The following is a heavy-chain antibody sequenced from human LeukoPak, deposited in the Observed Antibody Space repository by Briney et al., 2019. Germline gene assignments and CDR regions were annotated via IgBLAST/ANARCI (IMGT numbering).Heavy chain of an antibody. CDR1: GFTFSSYG. J-gene: IGHJ4*02. D-gene: IGHD6-19*01. CDR2: IRYDGSNK. V-gene: IGHV3-30*02. Sequence: GGSLRLSCAASGFTFSSYGMHWVRQAPGKGLEWVAFIRYDGSNKYYADSVKGRFTISRDNSKNTLYLQMNSLRAEDTAVYYCAREHTPFGSGCTAAYWGQGTLVTVSS. CDR3: AREHTPFGSGCTAAY.